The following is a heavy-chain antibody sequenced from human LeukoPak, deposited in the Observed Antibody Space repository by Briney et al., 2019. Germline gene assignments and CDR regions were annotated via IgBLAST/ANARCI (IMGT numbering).Heavy chain of an antibody. CDR2: FSSGGSA. CDR3: ARKQTGTMYDV. D-gene: IGHD1-7*01. V-gene: IGHV4-39*07. Sequence: TSETLSLTCIVPGGSISGSSYYWAWIRQSPGKGLEWIGTFSSGGSAYYNPSLTSRVSISKDTSDNQFSLRLYSVTAADTAVYYCARKQTGTMYDVWGQGTQVTVSS. J-gene: IGHJ4*02. CDR1: GGSISGSSYY.